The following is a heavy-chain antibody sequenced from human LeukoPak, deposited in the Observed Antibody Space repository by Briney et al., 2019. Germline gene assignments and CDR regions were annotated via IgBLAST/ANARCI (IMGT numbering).Heavy chain of an antibody. V-gene: IGHV4-34*01. CDR3: ARGVAYGDYTTAGFDY. J-gene: IGHJ4*02. CDR2: INHSGST. Sequence: PSETLSLTCAVYGGSFSGYYWSWIRQPPGKGLEWIGEINHSGSTNYNPSLKSRVTISVDTSKNQFSLKLSSVTAADTAVDYCARGVAYGDYTTAGFDYWGQGPLVPVSS. CDR1: GGSFSGYY. D-gene: IGHD4-17*01.